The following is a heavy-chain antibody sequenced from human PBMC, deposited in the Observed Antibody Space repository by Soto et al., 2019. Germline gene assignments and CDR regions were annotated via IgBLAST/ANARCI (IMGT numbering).Heavy chain of an antibody. D-gene: IGHD5-12*01. CDR1: GGSISRGGYY. V-gene: IGHV4-31*03. CDR2: IYYSGGT. Sequence: QVQLQESGPGLVKPSQTLSLTCTVSGGSISRGGYYWSWIRQHPGKGLEWIGYIYYSGGTYYNPSLKSRVTISVDTSENQFSLRLSSVTAADTAVYYCASKDSDYADYMDVWGKGTTVTVSS. J-gene: IGHJ6*03. CDR3: ASKDSDYADYMDV.